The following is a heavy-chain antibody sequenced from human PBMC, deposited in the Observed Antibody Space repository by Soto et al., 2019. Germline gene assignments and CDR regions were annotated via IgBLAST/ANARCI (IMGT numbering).Heavy chain of an antibody. CDR2: MNPNSGNT. V-gene: IGHV1-8*01. J-gene: IGHJ6*03. CDR1: GYTFTSYD. D-gene: IGHD3-3*01. CDR3: ARATRFLEWSYYYYYMDV. Sequence: GASVKVSYKASGYTFTSYDINWVRQATGQGLEWMGWMNPNSGNTGYAQKFQGRVTMTRNTSISTAYMELSSLRSEDTAVYYCARATRFLEWSYYYYYMDVWGKGTTVTVSS.